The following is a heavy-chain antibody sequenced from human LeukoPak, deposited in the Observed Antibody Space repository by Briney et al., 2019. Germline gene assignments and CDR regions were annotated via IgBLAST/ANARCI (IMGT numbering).Heavy chain of an antibody. CDR1: GFVFSSYT. CDR3: AKDRQYSSGWD. V-gene: IGHV3-23*01. Sequence: GGSLRLSCEASGFVFSSYTMTWVRQAPGQGLEWVSAIGGRGGSTYYADSVKGRFTISRDNSKNTLYLQMNSLRAEDTAVYYCAKDRQYSSGWDWGQGTLVTVSS. J-gene: IGHJ4*02. D-gene: IGHD6-19*01. CDR2: IGGRGGST.